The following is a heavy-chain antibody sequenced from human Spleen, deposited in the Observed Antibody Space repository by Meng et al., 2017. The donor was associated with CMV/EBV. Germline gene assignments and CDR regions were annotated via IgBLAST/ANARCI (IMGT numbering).Heavy chain of an antibody. CDR3: ARVLSGAMDY. V-gene: IGHV3-20*04. D-gene: IGHD7-27*01. Sequence: GGSLRLSCAASGFTFDDYGMTWVRQAPGKGLEWVSGINGNGGSTDYADSVKGRFTISRDNAKNSLYLQVNSLRAEGTALYYCARVLSGAMDYWGQGTLVTVSS. CDR2: INGNGGST. CDR1: GFTFDDYG. J-gene: IGHJ4*02.